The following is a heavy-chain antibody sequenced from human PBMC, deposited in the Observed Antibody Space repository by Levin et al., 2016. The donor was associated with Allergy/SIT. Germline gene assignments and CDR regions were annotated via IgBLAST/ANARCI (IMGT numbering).Heavy chain of an antibody. CDR2: VSGSGDNT. J-gene: IGHJ5*01. Sequence: GESLKISCAASGFTFSNNPMSWVRQAPGKGLEWVSTVSGSGDNTYYTDSVKGRFTISRDNAKNSLYLQMNSLRAEDTAVYYCARGTSSWYLYWLDSWGQGTLVTVSS. V-gene: IGHV3-23*01. D-gene: IGHD6-13*01. CDR3: ARGTSSWYLYWLDS. CDR1: GFTFSNNP.